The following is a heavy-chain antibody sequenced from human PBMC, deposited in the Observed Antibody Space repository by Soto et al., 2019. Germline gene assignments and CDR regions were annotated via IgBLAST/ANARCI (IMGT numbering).Heavy chain of an antibody. CDR3: ARVGGYDLGQPFDY. V-gene: IGHV1-46*01. J-gene: IGHJ4*02. CDR1: GYIFTSYY. Sequence: ASVNVSCKASGYIFTSYYMYWVRQAPGQGLEWMGIINPSGGSTSYAQKFQGRVTMTRXXXXXXVXMXLXXXXSEXTAVYYCARVGGYDLGQPFDYWGQGTLVTVSS. D-gene: IGHD5-12*01. CDR2: INPSGGST.